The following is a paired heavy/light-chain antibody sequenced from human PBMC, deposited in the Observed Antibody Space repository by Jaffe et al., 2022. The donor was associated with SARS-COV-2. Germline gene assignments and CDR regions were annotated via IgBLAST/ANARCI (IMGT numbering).Light chain of an antibody. Sequence: QSALTQPASVSGSPGQSITISCTGTSSDIGGYKYVSWYQQHPGKAPKLMIYEVTNRPSGVSNRFSGSKSGNTASLTISGLQAEDEADYYCSSYTTSSTLVIFGGGTKLTVL. V-gene: IGLV2-14*01. CDR1: SSDIGGYKY. CDR3: SSYTTSSTLVI. J-gene: IGLJ2*01. CDR2: EVT.
Heavy chain of an antibody. CDR3: AHRQVTSDLSFSFDI. D-gene: IGHD2-21*02. CDR1: GFSLSTSGVG. Sequence: QITLKESGPPLVIPTQTLTLTCTFSGFSLSTSGVGVGWIRQPPGKALECLALIYWDDGKRYSPSLKSRLTITKDTSKNQVVLTMTNMDPVDTATYYCAHRQVTSDLSFSFDIWGQGTMVTVSS. V-gene: IGHV2-5*02. CDR2: IYWDDGK. J-gene: IGHJ3*02.